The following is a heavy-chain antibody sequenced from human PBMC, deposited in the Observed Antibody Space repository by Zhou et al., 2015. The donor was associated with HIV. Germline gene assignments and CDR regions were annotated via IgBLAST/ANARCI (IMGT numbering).Heavy chain of an antibody. Sequence: QVQLVQSGAEVKKPGSSVKVSCKASGGTFSSYAISWVRQAPGQGLEWMGGIIPIFGTANYAQKFQGRVTITADESTSTAYMELSSLRSEDTAVYYCARDPVGIVGATWGYFDYWGQGTLVTVSS. CDR3: ARDPVGIVGATWGYFDY. CDR2: IIPIFGTA. CDR1: GGTFSSYA. D-gene: IGHD1-26*01. J-gene: IGHJ4*02. V-gene: IGHV1-69*01.